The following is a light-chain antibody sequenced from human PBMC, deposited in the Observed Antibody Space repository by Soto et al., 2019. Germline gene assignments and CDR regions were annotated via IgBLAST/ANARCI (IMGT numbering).Light chain of an antibody. CDR1: SGHSSYI. J-gene: IGLJ2*01. CDR3: ETWGSSYMV. CDR2: LEGSGNY. Sequence: QLVLTPSSSASAYLGYSVKLTCTLSSGHSSYIIAWHQQQPGKAPRYLIKLEGSGNYNKGSGVPDRFSGSSSEADRCLSISNFQLEDESDYYCETWGSSYMVFGGGTKLTVL. V-gene: IGLV4-60*01.